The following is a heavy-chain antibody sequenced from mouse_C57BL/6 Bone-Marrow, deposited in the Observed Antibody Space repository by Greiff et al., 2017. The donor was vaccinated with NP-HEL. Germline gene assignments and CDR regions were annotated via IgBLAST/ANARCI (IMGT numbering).Heavy chain of an antibody. V-gene: IGHV5-15*04. J-gene: IGHJ3*01. CDR2: ISNLAYSI. D-gene: IGHD2-4*01. CDR1: GFTFSDYG. CDR3: ARRGDYDAWFAY. Sequence: EVMLVESGGGLVQPGGSLKLSCAASGFTFSDYGMAWVRQAPRKGPEWVAFISNLAYSIYYADTVTGRFTISRENAKNTLYLEMSRLRSEDTAMYYCARRGDYDAWFAYWGQGTLVTVSA.